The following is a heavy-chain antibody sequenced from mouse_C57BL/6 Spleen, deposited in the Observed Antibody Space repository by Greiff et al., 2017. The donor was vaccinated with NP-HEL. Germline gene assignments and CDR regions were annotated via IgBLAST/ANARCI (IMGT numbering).Heavy chain of an antibody. J-gene: IGHJ1*03. D-gene: IGHD4-1*01. V-gene: IGHV1-62-2*01. CDR1: GYTFTEYT. Sequence: VNVVESEAELVKPGASVKLSCKASGYTFTEYTIHWVKQRSGQGLEWIGWFYPGSGSIKYNENLKDKATLTADKSSSTGYMELSRLTSEDSAVYFSARHEDRGYWVHWYFDVWGTGTTVTVSS. CDR3: ARHEDRGYWVHWYFDV. CDR2: FYPGSGSI.